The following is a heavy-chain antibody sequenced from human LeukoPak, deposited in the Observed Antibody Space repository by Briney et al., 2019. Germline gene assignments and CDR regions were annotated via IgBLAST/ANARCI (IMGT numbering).Heavy chain of an antibody. CDR1: GGSISSGPYF. CDR2: IYHSGST. V-gene: IGHV4-30-2*06. Sequence: RSSETLSLTCSVSGGSISSGPYFWSWIRQSPGQGLEWIGEIYHSGSTNYNPSLKSRVTISVDKSKNQFSLKLSSVTAADTAVYYCFGYGRTGDSSQIDYWGQGTLVTVSS. D-gene: IGHD3-22*01. J-gene: IGHJ4*02. CDR3: FGYGRTGDSSQIDY.